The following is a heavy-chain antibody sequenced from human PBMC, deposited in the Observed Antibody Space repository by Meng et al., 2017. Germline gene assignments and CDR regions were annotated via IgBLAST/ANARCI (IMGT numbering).Heavy chain of an antibody. CDR2: IYHSGST. CDR1: GYSISSGYY. CDR3: ARLTRLIAPAAAELGGFDY. J-gene: IGHJ4*02. Sequence: GSLRLSCAVSGYSISSGYYWGWIRQPPGKGLEWIGSIYHSGSTYYNPSLKSRVTISVDTSKNQFSLKLSSVTAADTAVYYCARLTRLIAPAAAELGGFDYWGQGTLVTVSS. V-gene: IGHV4-38-2*01. D-gene: IGHD6-13*01.